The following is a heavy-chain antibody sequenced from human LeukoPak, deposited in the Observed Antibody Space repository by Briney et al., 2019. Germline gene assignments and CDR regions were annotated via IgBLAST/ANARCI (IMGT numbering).Heavy chain of an antibody. CDR3: ARDPYGDYPLATFDY. J-gene: IGHJ4*02. CDR1: GFNLRNYW. D-gene: IGHD4-17*01. CDR2: INIDGSSI. Sequence: GGSLRLSCAASGFNLRNYWMHWVRQAPGKGLVWISRINIDGSSISYADSMKGRFTISRDNAKNTLYLQMNSLRAEDTAVYYCARDPYGDYPLATFDYWGQGTLVTVSS. V-gene: IGHV3-74*01.